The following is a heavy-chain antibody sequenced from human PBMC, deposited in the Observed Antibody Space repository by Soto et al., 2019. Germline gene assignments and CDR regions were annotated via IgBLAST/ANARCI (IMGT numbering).Heavy chain of an antibody. CDR2: IYYSGST. CDR3: ARSPRYGGDAFDI. J-gene: IGHJ3*02. Sequence: SETLSLTCTVSGGSISSGGYYWSWIRQHPGKGLEWIGYIYYSGSTYYNPSLKSRVTISVDTSKNQFSLKLSSVTAADTAVYYCARSPRYGGDAFDIWGQGTMVTVSS. CDR1: GGSISSGGYY. D-gene: IGHD4-17*01. V-gene: IGHV4-31*03.